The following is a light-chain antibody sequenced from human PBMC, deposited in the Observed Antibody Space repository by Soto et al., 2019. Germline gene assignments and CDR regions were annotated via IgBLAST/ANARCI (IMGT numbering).Light chain of an antibody. Sequence: DITMTQSPSTLSASVGDRVPITCRANESFSKWLAWYQQKPGKAPKLLIYKASNLQSGVPSRFSGSGSRTEFTLTISSLQPDDFATYYCQHYNSYSEAFGQGTKVDIK. CDR3: QHYNSYSEA. V-gene: IGKV1-5*03. CDR1: ESFSKW. CDR2: KAS. J-gene: IGKJ1*01.